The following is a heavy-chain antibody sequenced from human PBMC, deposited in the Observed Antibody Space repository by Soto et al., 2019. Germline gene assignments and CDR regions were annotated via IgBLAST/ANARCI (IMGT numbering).Heavy chain of an antibody. CDR2: INSDGSST. CDR1: GFTFSSYW. J-gene: IGHJ6*02. CDR3: ARLPPRYYGMDV. V-gene: IGHV3-74*01. Sequence: EVQLVESGGGLVQPGGSLRLSCAASGFTFSSYWMHWVRQAPGKGLVWVSRINSDGSSTSYADSVKGRFTISRDNAKNTLYLQMNSLRAEDTAVYYCARLPPRYYGMDVWGQGTTVTVSS.